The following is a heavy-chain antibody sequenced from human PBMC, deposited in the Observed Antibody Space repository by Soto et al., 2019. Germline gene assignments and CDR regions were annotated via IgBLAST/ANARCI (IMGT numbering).Heavy chain of an antibody. CDR1: GYTFTSYA. J-gene: IGHJ3*02. V-gene: IGHV1-3*01. CDR2: INAGNGNT. D-gene: IGHD3-10*01. CDR3: AQYYYGYPDAFDI. Sequence: GASVKVSCKASGYTFTSYAMHWVRQAPGQRLEWMGWINAGNGNTKYSQKFQGRVTITRDTSTSTAYMELSSLRSEDTAVYYCAQYYYGYPDAFDIWGQGTMVTVSS.